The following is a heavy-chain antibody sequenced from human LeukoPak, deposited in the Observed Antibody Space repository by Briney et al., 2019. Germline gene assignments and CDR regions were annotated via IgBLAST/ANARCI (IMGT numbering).Heavy chain of an antibody. CDR3: ARRDDEYCSGGSCYSNFDY. Sequence: ASVKVSCKASGYTFTGYYMRWVRQAPGQGLEWMGRINPNSGGTNYAQKFQGRVTMTRDTSISTAYMELSRLRSDDTAVYYCARRDDEYCSGGSCYSNFDYWGQGTLVTVSS. CDR1: GYTFTGYY. D-gene: IGHD2-15*01. J-gene: IGHJ4*02. CDR2: INPNSGGT. V-gene: IGHV1-2*06.